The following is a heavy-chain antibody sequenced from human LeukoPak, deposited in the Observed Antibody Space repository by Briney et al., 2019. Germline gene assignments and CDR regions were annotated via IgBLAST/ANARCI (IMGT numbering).Heavy chain of an antibody. Sequence: GGSLRLYCAASGFTFSSYGMHWVRQAPGKGLEWVAVISYDGSNKYYADSVKGRFTISRDNSKNTLYLQMNSLRAEDTAVYYCAKVGRELHLDYWGQGTLVTVSS. CDR1: GFTFSSYG. J-gene: IGHJ4*02. CDR2: ISYDGSNK. V-gene: IGHV3-30*18. CDR3: AKVGRELHLDY. D-gene: IGHD1-7*01.